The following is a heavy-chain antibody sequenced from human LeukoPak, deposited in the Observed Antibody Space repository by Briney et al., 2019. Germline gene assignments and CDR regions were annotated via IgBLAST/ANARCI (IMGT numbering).Heavy chain of an antibody. J-gene: IGHJ4*02. CDR1: GGSFSGYY. V-gene: IGHV4-34*01. CDR3: AKVILRYCSSTSLYRAGRFDY. Sequence: SETLSLTRAVYGGSFSGYYWSWIRQPPGKGLEWIGEINHSGSTNYNPSLKSRVTISVDPSKNQFSLKLSSVTAADTAVYYCAKVILRYCSSTSLYRAGRFDYWGQGTLVTVSS. D-gene: IGHD2-2*01. CDR2: INHSGST.